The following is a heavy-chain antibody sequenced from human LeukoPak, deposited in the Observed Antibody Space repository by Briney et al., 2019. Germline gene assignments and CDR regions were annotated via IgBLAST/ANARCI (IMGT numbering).Heavy chain of an antibody. CDR2: IYYSGTT. CDR1: GGSISSGGYH. CDR3: AREDIAMVSPFDY. Sequence: SQTLSLTCTVSGGSISSGGYHWSWIRQHPGKGLEWIGYIYYSGTTSYNPSLKSRVTISVDTSKKKFSLKVSSVTVADTAVYYCAREDIAMVSPFDYWGQGTLVTVSS. D-gene: IGHD5-18*01. V-gene: IGHV4-31*03. J-gene: IGHJ4*02.